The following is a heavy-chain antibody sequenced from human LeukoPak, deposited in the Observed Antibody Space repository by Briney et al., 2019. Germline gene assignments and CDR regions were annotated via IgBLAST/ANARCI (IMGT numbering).Heavy chain of an antibody. Sequence: GGSLRLSCAASGFTVSSNYMSWVRQAPGKGLEWLSYIGPSGSPIYYADSVRGRFTISRDSAKNSLYLQMNSLRAEDTAVYYCARGLGSGWEQYWGQGTLVTVSS. D-gene: IGHD6-19*01. CDR1: GFTVSSNY. J-gene: IGHJ1*01. CDR3: ARGLGSGWEQY. CDR2: IGPSGSPI. V-gene: IGHV3-11*04.